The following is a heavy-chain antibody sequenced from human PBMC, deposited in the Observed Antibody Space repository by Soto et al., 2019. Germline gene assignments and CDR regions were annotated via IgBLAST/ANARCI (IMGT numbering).Heavy chain of an antibody. CDR1: GGSISRYY. V-gene: IGHV4-59*01. CDR3: ARVHRYCTGGSCYLLDY. CDR2: IYYSGNT. J-gene: IGHJ4*02. Sequence: SETLSLTCTVSGGSISRYYWGWIWQSPEKGLEYIGFIYYSGNTNYNPSLKSRVTISVDTTKNQFSLKLISVTAADTAVYYCARVHRYCTGGSCYLLDYWGQRTLVTVSS. D-gene: IGHD2-15*01.